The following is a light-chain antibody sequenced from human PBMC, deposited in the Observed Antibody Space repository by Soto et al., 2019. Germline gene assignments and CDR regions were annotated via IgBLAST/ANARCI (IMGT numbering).Light chain of an antibody. V-gene: IGLV2-14*03. CDR2: EVF. CDR1: SSDVGGYDY. Sequence: QSALTQPASVSGSPGQSITISCTGTSSDVGGYDYVSWYQQHPGKVPKLMTYEVFRRPSGISDRFSGSKSGNTASLTISGLQAEDEADYYCCSYTTTSTFVFGGGTKLTVL. CDR3: CSYTTTSTFV. J-gene: IGLJ2*01.